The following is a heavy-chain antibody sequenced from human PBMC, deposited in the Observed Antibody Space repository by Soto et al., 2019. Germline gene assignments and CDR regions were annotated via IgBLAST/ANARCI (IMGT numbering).Heavy chain of an antibody. CDR2: IYYSGST. Sequence: SETLSLTCTVSGGSISSGGYYWSWIRQHPGKGLEWIGYIYYSGSTYYNPSLKSRVTISVDTSKNQFSLKLSSVTAADTAVYYCARVKTYYDFWSGSQGARYYYYGMDVWGQGTTVT. V-gene: IGHV4-31*03. CDR1: GGSISSGGYY. CDR3: ARVKTYYDFWSGSQGARYYYYGMDV. J-gene: IGHJ6*02. D-gene: IGHD3-3*01.